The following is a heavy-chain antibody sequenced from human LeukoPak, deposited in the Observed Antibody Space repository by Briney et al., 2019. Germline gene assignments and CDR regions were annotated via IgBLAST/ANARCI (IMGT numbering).Heavy chain of an antibody. CDR2: IIPIFGTA. J-gene: IGHJ5*02. V-gene: IGHV1-69*05. CDR1: GGTFSSYA. CDR3: ARGSRITIFGVVSHQSYWFDP. Sequence: SVEVSCKASGGTFSSYAISWVRQAPGQGLEWMGGIIPIFGTANYAQKFQGRVTITTDESTSTAYMELSSLRSEDTAVYYCARGSRITIFGVVSHQSYWFDPWGQGTLVTVSS. D-gene: IGHD3-3*01.